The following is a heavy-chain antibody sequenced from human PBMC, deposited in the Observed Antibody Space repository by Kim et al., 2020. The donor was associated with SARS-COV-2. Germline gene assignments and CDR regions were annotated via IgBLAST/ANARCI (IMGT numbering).Heavy chain of an antibody. CDR1: GGSISSSSYY. V-gene: IGHV4-39*01. CDR3: ASWNYYGSWWYFDY. D-gene: IGHD3-10*01. J-gene: IGHJ4*02. CDR2: IYYSGST. Sequence: SETLSLTCTVSGGSISSSSYYWGWIRQPPGKGLEWIGSIYYSGSTYYNPSLKSRVTISVDTSKNQFSLKLSSVTAADTAVYYCASWNYYGSWWYFDYWGQGTLVTVSS.